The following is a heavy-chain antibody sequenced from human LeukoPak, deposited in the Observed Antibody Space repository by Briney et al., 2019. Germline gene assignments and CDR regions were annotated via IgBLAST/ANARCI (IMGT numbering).Heavy chain of an antibody. D-gene: IGHD6-13*01. V-gene: IGHV4-59*08. J-gene: IGHJ4*02. Sequence: SETLSLTCTVSGGSISSYYWSWIRQPPGKGLEWIGYIYYSGSTNYSPSLKSRVTISVDTSKNQFSLKLSSVTAADTAVYYCARLSSGSSSWYDIDYWGQGTLVTVSS. CDR2: IYYSGST. CDR1: GGSISSYY. CDR3: ARLSSGSSSWYDIDY.